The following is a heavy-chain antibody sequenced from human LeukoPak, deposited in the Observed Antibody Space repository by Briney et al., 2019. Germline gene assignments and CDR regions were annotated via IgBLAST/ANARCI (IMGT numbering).Heavy chain of an antibody. CDR3: ARVLDYGGNWYYYYGMDV. J-gene: IGHJ6*02. CDR2: IGTAGDT. Sequence: PGGSLRLSCAASGFTFSSYDMHWVRQATGKGLEWVSAIGTAGDTYYPGSVKGRFTISRENAKNSLDLQMNSLRAEDTAVYYCARVLDYGGNWYYYYGMDVWGQGTTVTVSS. V-gene: IGHV3-13*01. CDR1: GFTFSSYD. D-gene: IGHD4-23*01.